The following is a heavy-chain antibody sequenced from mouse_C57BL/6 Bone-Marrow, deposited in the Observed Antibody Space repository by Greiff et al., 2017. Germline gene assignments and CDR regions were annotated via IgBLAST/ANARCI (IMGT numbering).Heavy chain of an antibody. CDR2: IDPSDSYT. CDR3: ARTYYDYEGFAY. CDR1: GYTFTSYW. D-gene: IGHD2-4*01. J-gene: IGHJ3*01. Sequence: QVQLQQSGAELVRPGTSVKLSCKASGYTFTSYWMHWVKQRPGQGLEWIGVIDPSDSYTNYNQKFKGKATLNVDTSSSTAYMQLSSLTSEDSAVYYCARTYYDYEGFAYWGQGTLVTVSA. V-gene: IGHV1-59*01.